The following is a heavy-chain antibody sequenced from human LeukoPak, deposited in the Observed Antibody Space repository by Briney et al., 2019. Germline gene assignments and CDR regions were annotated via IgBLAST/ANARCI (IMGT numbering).Heavy chain of an antibody. D-gene: IGHD6-13*01. CDR3: AKAGAAGLYYYYYGMDV. CDR2: ISGSGGST. CDR1: GLTVSSYS. J-gene: IGHJ6*02. Sequence: PGGTLRLSCAASGLTVSSYSMNWVRQAPGKGLEWVSAISGSGGSTYYADSVKGRFTISRDNSKNTLYLQMNSLRAEDTAVYYCAKAGAAGLYYYYYGMDVWGQGTTVTVSS. V-gene: IGHV3-23*01.